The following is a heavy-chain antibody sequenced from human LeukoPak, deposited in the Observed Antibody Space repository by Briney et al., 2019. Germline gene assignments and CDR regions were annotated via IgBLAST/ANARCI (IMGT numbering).Heavy chain of an antibody. J-gene: IGHJ4*02. CDR1: GFTFSSYS. Sequence: GGSLRLSCAASGFTFSSYSMNWVRQAPGKGLEWVSSIGSSSSYIYYADSVKGRFTISRDNSKNTLYLQMNSLRAEDTAVYYCAKDTPAPSCSSSSCYKHFDYWGQGALVTVSS. V-gene: IGHV3-21*04. CDR2: IGSSSSYI. D-gene: IGHD2-15*01. CDR3: AKDTPAPSCSSSSCYKHFDY.